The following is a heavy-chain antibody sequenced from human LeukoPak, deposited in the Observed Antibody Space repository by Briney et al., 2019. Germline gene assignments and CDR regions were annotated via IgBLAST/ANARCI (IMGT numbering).Heavy chain of an antibody. V-gene: IGHV5-51*01. Sequence: GASLKISFKGSGCGFTSYWIGWVRPMPGKGLEGMGIIYPGDSDTRYSPSFEGQVTISDDKSISTAFLQWSSLKASDTAMYYCARQAYVGITIFGVVITPPYYYYMDVWGKGTTVTVSS. CDR2: IYPGDSDT. CDR1: GCGFTSYW. D-gene: IGHD3-3*01. J-gene: IGHJ6*03. CDR3: ARQAYVGITIFGVVITPPYYYYMDV.